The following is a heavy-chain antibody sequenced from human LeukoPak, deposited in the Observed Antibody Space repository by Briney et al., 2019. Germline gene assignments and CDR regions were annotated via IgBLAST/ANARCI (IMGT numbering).Heavy chain of an antibody. V-gene: IGHV3-21*01. Sequence: GGSLRLSCAASGFTFSSYSMNWVRQAPGKGLEWVSSISSSSSYIYYADSVKGRFTISRDNAKNSLYLQMNSLRAEDTAVYYCAREKQYWYIAAHNWFDPWGQGTLVTVSS. J-gene: IGHJ5*02. D-gene: IGHD6-6*01. CDR2: ISSSSSYI. CDR3: AREKQYWYIAAHNWFDP. CDR1: GFTFSSYS.